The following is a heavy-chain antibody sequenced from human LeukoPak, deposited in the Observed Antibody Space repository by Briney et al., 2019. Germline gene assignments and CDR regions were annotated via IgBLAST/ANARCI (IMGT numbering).Heavy chain of an antibody. CDR1: GFTFSSYG. CDR2: IWYDGSNK. J-gene: IGHJ5*02. Sequence: GGSLRLSCAASGFTFSSYGMHWVRQAPGKGLEWVAVIWYDGSNKYYADSVKGRFTISRDNSKNTLYLQMNSLRAEDTAVYYCAKETLLGSAGWFDPWGQGTLVTVSS. V-gene: IGHV3-33*06. CDR3: AKETLLGSAGWFDP. D-gene: IGHD1-26*01.